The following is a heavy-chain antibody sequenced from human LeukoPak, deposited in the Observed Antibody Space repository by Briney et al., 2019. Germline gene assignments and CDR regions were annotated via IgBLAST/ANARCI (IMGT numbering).Heavy chain of an antibody. J-gene: IGHJ4*02. CDR3: ARAKTGDFDY. V-gene: IGHV4-59*01. CDR1: GGSISSYY. CDR2: IYYSGST. Sequence: SETLSLTCTVSGGSISSYYWSWIRRPPGKGLEWIGYIYYSGSTNYNPSLKSRVTISVDTSKNQFSLKLSSVTAADTAVYYCARAKTGDFDYWGQGTLVTVSS. D-gene: IGHD7-27*01.